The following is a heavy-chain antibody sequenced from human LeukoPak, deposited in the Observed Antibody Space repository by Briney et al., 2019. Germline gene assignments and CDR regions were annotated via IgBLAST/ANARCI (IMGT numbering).Heavy chain of an antibody. Sequence: GASVKVSCKASGYTLTGYYMHWVRQAPGQGLEWMGWISAYNGNTNYAQKLQGRVTMTTDTSTSTAYMELRSLRSDDTAVYYCARDYSSSWYGTLDYWGQGTLVTVSS. V-gene: IGHV1-18*04. J-gene: IGHJ4*02. D-gene: IGHD6-13*01. CDR2: ISAYNGNT. CDR3: ARDYSSSWYGTLDY. CDR1: GYTLTGYY.